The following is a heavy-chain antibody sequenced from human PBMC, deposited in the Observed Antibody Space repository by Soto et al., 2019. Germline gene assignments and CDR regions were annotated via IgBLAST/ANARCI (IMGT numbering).Heavy chain of an antibody. V-gene: IGHV3-9*01. CDR2: ISWNSGSI. J-gene: IGHJ4*02. CDR1: GFTFDDYA. D-gene: IGHD1-26*01. CDR3: AKTRPYSGRYGS. Sequence: EVQLVESGGGLVQPGRSLRLSCAASGFTFDDYAMHWVRQAPGKGLEWVSGISWNSGSIGYADSVKGRFTISRDNAKNSLYLQMNSLRAEDTALYYCAKTRPYSGRYGSWGQGTLVTVSS.